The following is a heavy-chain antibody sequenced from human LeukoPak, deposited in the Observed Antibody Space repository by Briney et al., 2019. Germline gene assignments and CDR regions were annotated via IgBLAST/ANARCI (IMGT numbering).Heavy chain of an antibody. Sequence: SETLSLTCAVYGGSFSGYYWSWIRQPPGKGLEWIGEINHSGSTNYNPSLKSRVTISVDTSKNQFSLKLSSVTAADTAVYYCARPYYDSSGDAFDIWGQGTMVTVSS. CDR3: ARPYYDSSGDAFDI. D-gene: IGHD3-22*01. V-gene: IGHV4-34*01. CDR2: INHSGST. CDR1: GGSFSGYY. J-gene: IGHJ3*02.